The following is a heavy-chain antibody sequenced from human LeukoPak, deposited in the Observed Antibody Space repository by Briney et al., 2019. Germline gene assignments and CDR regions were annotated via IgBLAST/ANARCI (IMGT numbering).Heavy chain of an antibody. CDR1: GYTFTGYY. J-gene: IGHJ5*02. V-gene: IGHV1-2*02. Sequence: ASVKVSCKASGYTFTGYYMHWVRQAPGQGLEWMGWINPNSGGTNYAQKFQGRVTMTRDTSISTAYMELSRLRSDDTAVYYRAMLATLFRWFDPWGQGTLVTVSS. CDR3: AMLATLFRWFDP. D-gene: IGHD2-15*01. CDR2: INPNSGGT.